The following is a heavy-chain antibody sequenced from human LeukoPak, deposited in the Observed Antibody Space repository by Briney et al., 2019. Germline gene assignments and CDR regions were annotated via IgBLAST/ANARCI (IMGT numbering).Heavy chain of an antibody. CDR3: ASLPWLVRWIYY. V-gene: IGHV3-21*01. D-gene: IGHD6-19*01. J-gene: IGHJ4*02. Sequence: GGSLRLSCVGSGFSFSSLAMNWVRQAPGKGLEWVSSISSDSSDINYVDSVKGRFTISRDNARNSLYLQMNNLRDEDTAVYYCASLPWLVRWIYYWGQGTLVTASS. CDR1: GFSFSSLA. CDR2: ISSDSSDI.